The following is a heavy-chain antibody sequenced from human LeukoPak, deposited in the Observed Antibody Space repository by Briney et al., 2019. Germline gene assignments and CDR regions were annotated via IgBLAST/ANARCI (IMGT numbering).Heavy chain of an antibody. CDR1: GFTFSSYG. V-gene: IGHV3-23*01. CDR3: AKTRADESYYYMDV. CDR2: ISYSGGST. J-gene: IGHJ6*03. D-gene: IGHD6-6*01. Sequence: PGGSLRLSCAASGFTFSSYGMSWVRQAPGEGLEWVSAISYSGGSTYYADSVKGRFTISRDNSKNALFLQMNSLRAEDTAVYYCAKTRADESYYYMDVWGKGTTVTVSS.